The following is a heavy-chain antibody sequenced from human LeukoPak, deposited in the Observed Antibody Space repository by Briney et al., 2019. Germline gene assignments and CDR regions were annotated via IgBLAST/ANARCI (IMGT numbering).Heavy chain of an antibody. CDR2: INPNSGGT. V-gene: IGHV1-2*02. J-gene: IGHJ4*02. CDR1: GYTFTGYY. Sequence: ASVKVSCKASGYTFTGYYMHWVRQAPGQGLEWMRWINPNSGGTNYAQKFQGRVTMTRDTSISTAYMELSRLRSDDTAVYYCARGRSAQWLATFDYWGQGTPVTVSS. D-gene: IGHD6-19*01. CDR3: ARGRSAQWLATFDY.